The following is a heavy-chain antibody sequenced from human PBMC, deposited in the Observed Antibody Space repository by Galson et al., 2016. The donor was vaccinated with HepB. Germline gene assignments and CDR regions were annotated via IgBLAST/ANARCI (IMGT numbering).Heavy chain of an antibody. J-gene: IGHJ5*02. CDR3: ARGGSAWYGDWFDP. V-gene: IGHV4-34*01. CDR2: INQGGGT. CDR1: GGSFSGYC. D-gene: IGHD6-19*01. Sequence: SETLSLTCGVYGGSFSGYCWSWIRQAPGKGLEWLGEINQGGGTNYSPSFKSRITISVDTSTNQFSLNLTSVTAADTAVYYCARGGSAWYGDWFDPWGQGTLVSVSS.